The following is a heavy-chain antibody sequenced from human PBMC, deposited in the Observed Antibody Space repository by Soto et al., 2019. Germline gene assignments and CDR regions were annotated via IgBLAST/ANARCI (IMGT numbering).Heavy chain of an antibody. V-gene: IGHV4-59*01. D-gene: IGHD6-13*01. CDR3: ARARATIAAAAIFAC. J-gene: IGHJ4*02. CDR2: IYYSGST. CDR1: GGSISSYY. Sequence: PSETLSLTCTVSGGSISSYYWSWIRQPPGKGLEWIGYIYYSGSTNYNPSLKSRVTISVDTSKNQFSLKLSSVTAADTAVYYCARARATIAAAAIFACWGQGTLVTVSS.